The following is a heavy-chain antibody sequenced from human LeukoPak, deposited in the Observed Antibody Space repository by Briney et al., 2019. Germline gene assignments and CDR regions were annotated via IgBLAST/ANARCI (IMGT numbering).Heavy chain of an antibody. CDR2: IYYSGNT. J-gene: IGHJ4*02. V-gene: IGHV4-39*07. CDR3: ARSDSSFFDY. Sequence: SETLSLTCTVSGGSITSSSHYWVWIRQPPGEGLEWIGSIYYSGNTYYNPSLKSRVTISVDTSKSQFSLKVSSVTAADTAVYYCARSDSSFFDYWGQGTLVTVSS. D-gene: IGHD3-22*01. CDR1: GGSITSSSHY.